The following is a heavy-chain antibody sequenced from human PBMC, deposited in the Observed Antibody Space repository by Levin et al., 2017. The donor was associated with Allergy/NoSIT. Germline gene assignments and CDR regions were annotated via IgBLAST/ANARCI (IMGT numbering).Heavy chain of an antibody. CDR2: INPNSGGT. J-gene: IGHJ6*02. Sequence: PPASVKVSCKAFGYTFTDYYIHWVRQAPGQGLEWMGWINPNSGGTNYAQKFQGRVTMTRDTSISTAYMQLSRVRSDDTAVYYCAREMSGRTTNTFEGMDLWGQGTTVIVSS. D-gene: IGHD2/OR15-2a*01. V-gene: IGHV1-2*02. CDR3: AREMSGRTTNTFEGMDL. CDR1: GYTFTDYY.